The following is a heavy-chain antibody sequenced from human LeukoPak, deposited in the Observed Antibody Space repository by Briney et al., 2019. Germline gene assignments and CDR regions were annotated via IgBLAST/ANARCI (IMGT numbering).Heavy chain of an antibody. CDR3: AHKILTSASPPLFDY. J-gene: IGHJ4*02. Sequence: FGPTLVKPTQTLTLTCTFSGFSLSSTGVGVGWIRQPPGNALEWHTLIYWDDDKRYSASLKSRLTITKDTSKNHVVLIMTNMDPVDTATYYCAHKILTSASPPLFDYWGQGTLVTVSS. CDR2: IYWDDDK. V-gene: IGHV2-5*02. CDR1: GFSLSSTGVG. D-gene: IGHD1/OR15-1a*01.